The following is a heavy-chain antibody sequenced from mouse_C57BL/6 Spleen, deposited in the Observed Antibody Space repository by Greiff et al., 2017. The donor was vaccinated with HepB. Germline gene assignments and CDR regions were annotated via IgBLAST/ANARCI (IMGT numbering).Heavy chain of an antibody. J-gene: IGHJ2*01. CDR2: INPSNGGT. CDR1: GYTFTSYW. CDR3: ARSLGITTVVSFDY. D-gene: IGHD1-1*01. Sequence: VQLQQPGTELVKPGASVKLSCKASGYTFTSYWMHRVKQRPGQGLEWIGNINPSNGGTNYNEKFKSKATLTVDKSSSTAYMQLSSLTSEDSAVYYCARSLGITTVVSFDYWGQGTTLTVSS. V-gene: IGHV1-53*01.